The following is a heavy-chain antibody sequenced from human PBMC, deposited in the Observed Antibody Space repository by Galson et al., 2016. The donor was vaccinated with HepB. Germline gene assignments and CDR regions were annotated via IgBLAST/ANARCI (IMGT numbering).Heavy chain of an antibody. CDR1: GFTFGTYA. CDR2: ISYDGSNK. J-gene: IGHJ4*02. V-gene: IGHV3-30*04. D-gene: IGHD5-18*01. Sequence: SLRLSCAGSGFTFGTYAMNWVRQTPGKGLEWVAVISYDGSNKYYADSVKGRFTISRDNSKNTLFLQMNSLRAEDTAVYYCARDRAMLTGFDYWGQGTLVTVSS. CDR3: ARDRAMLTGFDY.